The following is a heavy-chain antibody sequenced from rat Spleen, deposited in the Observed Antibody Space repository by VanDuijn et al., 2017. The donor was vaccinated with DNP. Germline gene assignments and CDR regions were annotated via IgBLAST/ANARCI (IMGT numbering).Heavy chain of an antibody. CDR2: LNSDGHIT. CDR3: TRRLYGSFGY. CDR1: GFTFSDYD. D-gene: IGHD1-8*01. V-gene: IGHV5S23*01. J-gene: IGHJ2*01. Sequence: EVQLVESGGGVVQPGRSLKLSCAASGFTFSDYDMAWVRQAPTKGLEWVASLNSDGHITYYRGYVKGRFTISRDNTKNTLYLQMDSLRSEDTATDYCTRRLYGSFGYWGQGLMVTISS.